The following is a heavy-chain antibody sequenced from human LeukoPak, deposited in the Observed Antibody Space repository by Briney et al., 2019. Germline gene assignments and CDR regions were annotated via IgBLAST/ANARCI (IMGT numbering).Heavy chain of an antibody. CDR2: ISGSGGST. V-gene: IGHV3-23*01. CDR1: EFTFSSYA. D-gene: IGHD6-19*01. Sequence: PGGSLRLSCTASEFTFSSYAMSWVRQPPGKGLEWVSAISGSGGSTYYADSVKGRFTISRDNSKNTLYLQMNSLRAEDTAVYYCAKEQAVAGTPYYFDYWGRGTLVTVSS. CDR3: AKEQAVAGTPYYFDY. J-gene: IGHJ4*02.